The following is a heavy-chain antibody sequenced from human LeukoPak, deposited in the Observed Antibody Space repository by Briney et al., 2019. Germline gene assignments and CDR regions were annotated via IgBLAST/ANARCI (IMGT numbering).Heavy chain of an antibody. CDR1: GFTFSSYA. Sequence: PGGSLRLSCAASGFTFSSYAMHWVRQAPGKGLEWMGGISYDGSNKYYADSVKGRFTISRDNSKNTLYLQMNSLRVEDTAVYYCAKDCYDVLRFLELSLCDAFDIWGQGTMVTVSS. V-gene: IGHV3-30-3*01. D-gene: IGHD3-3*01. CDR2: ISYDGSNK. J-gene: IGHJ3*02. CDR3: AKDCYDVLRFLELSLCDAFDI.